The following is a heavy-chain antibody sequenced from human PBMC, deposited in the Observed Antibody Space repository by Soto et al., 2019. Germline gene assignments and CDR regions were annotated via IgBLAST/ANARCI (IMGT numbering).Heavy chain of an antibody. V-gene: IGHV3-33*01. CDR3: ARDLLDIVVGGYYYYYGMDV. CDR2: IWYDGSNK. D-gene: IGHD2-15*01. J-gene: IGHJ6*02. Sequence: GGSLRLSCAASGFTFSSYGMHWVRQAPGKGLEWVAVIWYDGSNKYYADSVKGRFTISRDNSKNTLYLQMNSLRAEDTAVYYCARDLLDIVVGGYYYYYGMDVWGQGTTVTVSS. CDR1: GFTFSSYG.